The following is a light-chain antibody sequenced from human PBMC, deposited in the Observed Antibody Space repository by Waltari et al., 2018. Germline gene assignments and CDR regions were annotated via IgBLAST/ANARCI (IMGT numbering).Light chain of an antibody. Sequence: DIVMTQSPDSLAVPLGERVTFNCRSSQSLLHSAVNKSYLAWFQQKSGQSPKLLIYWASAREYRVPDRFIGGGSGTDFTLTISRLQPEDVAIYYCLQYYSIPQTFGQGTKVEI. CDR3: LQYYSIPQT. CDR1: QSLLHSAVNKSY. CDR2: WAS. J-gene: IGKJ1*01. V-gene: IGKV4-1*01.